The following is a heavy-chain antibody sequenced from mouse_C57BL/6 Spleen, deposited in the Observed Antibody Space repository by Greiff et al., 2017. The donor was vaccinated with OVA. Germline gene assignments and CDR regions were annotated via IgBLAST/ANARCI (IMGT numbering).Heavy chain of an antibody. D-gene: IGHD2-5*01. J-gene: IGHJ3*01. CDR1: GFNIKDDY. V-gene: IGHV14-4*01. Sequence: VQLQQSGAELVRPGASVKLSCTASGFNIKDDYMHWVKQRPEQGLEWIGWIDPENGDTEYASKFQGKATITADTSSNTAYLQVSSLISEDTAVYYCTTGGSNYVRFAYWGQGTLVTVSA. CDR3: TTGGSNYVRFAY. CDR2: IDPENGDT.